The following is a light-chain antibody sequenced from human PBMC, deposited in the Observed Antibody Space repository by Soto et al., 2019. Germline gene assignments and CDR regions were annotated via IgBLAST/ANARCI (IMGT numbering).Light chain of an antibody. Sequence: QSVLTQPPSASGSPGQSVTISCTGTSSDVGGYQYVSWYQQYPGKAPKLMIYAVNKRPSGVPDRFSGSRSGNTASLTVSGLQAEDEADYYCSSYAGSNTYVFGTGTKVTVL. V-gene: IGLV2-8*01. CDR1: SSDVGGYQY. CDR3: SSYAGSNTYV. CDR2: AVN. J-gene: IGLJ1*01.